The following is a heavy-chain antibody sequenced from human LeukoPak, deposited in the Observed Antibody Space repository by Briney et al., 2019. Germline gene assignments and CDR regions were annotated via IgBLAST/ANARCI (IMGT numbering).Heavy chain of an antibody. V-gene: IGHV3-30*02. CDR2: IRYDGSNK. CDR3: ASGPWGDGPTRIDY. CDR1: GFTFSSYG. J-gene: IGHJ4*02. Sequence: GGSLRLSCAASGFTFSSYGMHWVRQAPGKGLEWVAFIRYDGSNKYYADSVKGRFTISRDNSKNTLYLQMNSLRAEDTAVYYCASGPWGDGPTRIDYWGQGTLVTVSS. D-gene: IGHD2-15*01.